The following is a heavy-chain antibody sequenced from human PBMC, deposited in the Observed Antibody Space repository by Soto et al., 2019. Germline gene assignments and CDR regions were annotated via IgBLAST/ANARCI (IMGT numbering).Heavy chain of an antibody. Sequence: PGGSLRLSCGASGFTFSNYAMNWVRQAPGRGLEWVATVNDKGDLTYYSDSVKGRFTISKDNSKNTLSLQMSSLRAEDSAVYYCFGGSDFPTYYFYSGMDVWRQWTTVTVSS. CDR2: VNDKGDLT. CDR3: FGGSDFPTYYFYSGMDV. CDR1: GFTFSNYA. J-gene: IGHJ6*02. V-gene: IGHV3-23*01. D-gene: IGHD3-10*01.